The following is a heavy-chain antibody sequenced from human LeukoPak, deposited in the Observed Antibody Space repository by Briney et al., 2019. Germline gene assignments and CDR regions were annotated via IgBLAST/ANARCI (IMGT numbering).Heavy chain of an antibody. V-gene: IGHV3-30-3*01. CDR1: GFTFSSYA. D-gene: IGHD3-22*01. CDR3: ARAVYDSSGHYPLGLDY. Sequence: PGGSLRLSCAASGFTFSSYAMHWVRQAPGKGLEWVAVISYDGSNKYYADSVKGRFTISRDNSKNTLYLQMNSLRAEDTAVYYCARAVYDSSGHYPLGLDYWGQGTPVTVSS. CDR2: ISYDGSNK. J-gene: IGHJ4*02.